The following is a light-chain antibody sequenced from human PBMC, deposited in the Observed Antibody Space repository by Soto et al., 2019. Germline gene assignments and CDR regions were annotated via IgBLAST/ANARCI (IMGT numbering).Light chain of an antibody. CDR1: QTVSSY. CDR3: QQRYNWPPYT. V-gene: IGKV3-11*01. CDR2: DAT. J-gene: IGKJ2*01. Sequence: EIVLTQSPATLSLSPGERATLSCRASQTVSSYLAWYQQKPGQAPRLLIYDATNRATGIPARFSGSGSGTDFTITISSLEPEDVAVYYCQQRYNWPPYTFGQGTKLEIK.